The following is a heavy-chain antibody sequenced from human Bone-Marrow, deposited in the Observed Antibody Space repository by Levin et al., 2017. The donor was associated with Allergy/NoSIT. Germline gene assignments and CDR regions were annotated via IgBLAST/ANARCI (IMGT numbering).Heavy chain of an antibody. J-gene: IGHJ4*02. Sequence: VASVKVSCKSSGYNFKSYGISWVREAPGQGLEWMGWISAYNGHTNYAEKLQGRVSMTTDTSTSTAYLELTNLRSDDTAVYYCARTGGGSGWYWAHWGQGTLVTVSS. D-gene: IGHD6-19*01. CDR1: GYNFKSYG. V-gene: IGHV1-18*01. CDR2: ISAYNGHT. CDR3: ARTGGGSGWYWAH.